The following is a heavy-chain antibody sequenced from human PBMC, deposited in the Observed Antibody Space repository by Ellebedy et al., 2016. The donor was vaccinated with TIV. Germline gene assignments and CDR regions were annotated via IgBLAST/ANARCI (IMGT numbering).Heavy chain of an antibody. D-gene: IGHD6-19*01. J-gene: IGHJ4*02. V-gene: IGHV1-18*01. CDR1: HYAFSNYR. Sequence: ASVKVSCKTFHYAFSNYRVSWVRQAPGQGLVWMGWISPYNGNTTFARKFQDSVTMTTDTSTTTAYMELRNLSSDDTAFYYCAREGVAGMFYFDYWGQGTLGTVSS. CDR2: ISPYNGNT. CDR3: AREGVAGMFYFDY.